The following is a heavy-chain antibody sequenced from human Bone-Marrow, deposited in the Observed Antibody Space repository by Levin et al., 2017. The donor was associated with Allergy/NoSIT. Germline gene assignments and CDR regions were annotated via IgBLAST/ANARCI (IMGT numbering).Heavy chain of an antibody. D-gene: IGHD2-8*01. CDR3: VRDDTDGRRAFSI. Sequence: GESLKISCAASGFTFSTSWMHWVRQAPGKGLVWVSRLNTDGSTTDYADSVKGRFAISRDNAKNTVYLQINSLRAEDTAVYYCVRDDTDGRRAFSIWGQGTMVTVSS. CDR1: GFTFSTSW. CDR2: LNTDGSTT. J-gene: IGHJ3*02. V-gene: IGHV3-74*01.